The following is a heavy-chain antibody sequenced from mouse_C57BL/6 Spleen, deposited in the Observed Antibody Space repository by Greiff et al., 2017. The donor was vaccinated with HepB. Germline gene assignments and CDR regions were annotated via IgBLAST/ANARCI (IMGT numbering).Heavy chain of an antibody. CDR1: GYTFTDYE. J-gene: IGHJ4*01. Sequence: QVHVKQSGAELVRPGASVTLSCKASGYTFTDYEMHWVKQTPVHGLEWIGAIDPETGGTAYNQKFKGKAILTADKSSSTAYMELRSLTSEDSAVYYCTRWGTTVVEGAMDYWGQGTSVTVSS. CDR2: IDPETGGT. V-gene: IGHV1-15*01. CDR3: TRWGTTVVEGAMDY. D-gene: IGHD1-1*01.